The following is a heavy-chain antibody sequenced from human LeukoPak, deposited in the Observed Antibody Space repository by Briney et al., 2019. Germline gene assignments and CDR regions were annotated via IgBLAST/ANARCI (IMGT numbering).Heavy chain of an antibody. D-gene: IGHD4-23*01. CDR1: GFTFSDYY. V-gene: IGHV3-72*01. J-gene: IGHJ4*02. CDR2: IRNKANSYTT. CDR3: ARSVPRWTQTFDS. Sequence: GGSLRLSCAASGFTFSDYYMDWVRQAPGKGLEWVGRIRNKANSYTTEYAASVRGRFTISRDDSQNSLYLQMNSLNTEDTAVYYCARSVPRWTQTFDSWGQGTLVTVSS.